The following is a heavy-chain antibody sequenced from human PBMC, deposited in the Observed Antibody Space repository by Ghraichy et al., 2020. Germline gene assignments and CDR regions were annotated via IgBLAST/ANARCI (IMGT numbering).Heavy chain of an antibody. CDR1: GGSVSSGSYY. J-gene: IGHJ4*02. CDR2: IYYSGST. Sequence: SETLSLTCTVSGGSVSSGSYYWSWIRQPPGKGLEWIGYIYYSGSTNYNPSLKSRVTISVDTSKNQFSLKLSSVTAADTAVYYCARDRRANHFDYWGQGTLVTVSS. CDR3: ARDRRANHFDY. V-gene: IGHV4-61*01.